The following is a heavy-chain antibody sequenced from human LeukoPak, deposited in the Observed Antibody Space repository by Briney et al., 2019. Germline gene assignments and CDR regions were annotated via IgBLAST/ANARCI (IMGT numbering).Heavy chain of an antibody. CDR1: GGTFSSYA. J-gene: IGHJ6*02. CDR2: IIPIFGTA. CDR3: ARSRYYYGSGSYYNDLYYYYYYGMDV. D-gene: IGHD3-10*01. V-gene: IGHV1-69*13. Sequence: SVKVSCKASGGTFSSYAISWVRQAPGQGLEWMGGIIPIFGTANYAQKFQGRVTITADESTSTAYMELSSLRSEDTAVYYCARSRYYYGSGSYYNDLYYYYYYGMDVWGQGTTVTVSS.